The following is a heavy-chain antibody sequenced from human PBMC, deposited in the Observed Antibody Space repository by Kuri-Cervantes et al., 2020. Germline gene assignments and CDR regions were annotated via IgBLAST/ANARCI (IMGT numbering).Heavy chain of an antibody. D-gene: IGHD3-16*02. J-gene: IGHJ6*02. CDR1: GFTFSSYA. CDR3: ARVDDYVWGCYQCYYGMDV. V-gene: IGHV3-23*01. CDR2: ISGSGVST. Sequence: GESLKISCASSGFTFSSYAMSWVRQAPGKGLEWVSAISGSGVSTYYADSVKGRFTISRDNSKNTLYLQMNSLRDEDTAVYYCARVDDYVWGCYQCYYGMDVWGQGTTVTVSS.